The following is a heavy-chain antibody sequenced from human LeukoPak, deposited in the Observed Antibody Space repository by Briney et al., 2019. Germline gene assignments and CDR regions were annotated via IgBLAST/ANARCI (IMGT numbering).Heavy chain of an antibody. J-gene: IGHJ6*04. CDR3: ARQYCSGGSCYSSYYYYGMDV. Sequence: GGSLRLSCAASGFTFSSYEMNWVRQAPGKGLEWVSYISSSGSPIYYADSVKGRFTISRDNAKNSLYLQMNSLRAEDTAVYYCARQYCSGGSCYSSYYYYGMDVWGKGTTVTVSS. V-gene: IGHV3-48*03. CDR2: ISSSGSPI. CDR1: GFTFSSYE. D-gene: IGHD2-15*01.